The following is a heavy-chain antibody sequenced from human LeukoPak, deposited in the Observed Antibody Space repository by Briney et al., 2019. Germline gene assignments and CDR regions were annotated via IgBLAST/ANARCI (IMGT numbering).Heavy chain of an antibody. Sequence: SQTLSLTCAVSGGSISSGGYYWSWIRQPPGKGLEWIGYIYYSGSTNYNPSLKSRVTISVDTSKNQFSLKLSSVTAADTAVYYCARVRIAVAGTGTFDYWGQGTLVTVSS. V-gene: IGHV4-61*08. CDR2: IYYSGST. D-gene: IGHD6-19*01. CDR3: ARVRIAVAGTGTFDY. J-gene: IGHJ4*02. CDR1: GGSISSGGYY.